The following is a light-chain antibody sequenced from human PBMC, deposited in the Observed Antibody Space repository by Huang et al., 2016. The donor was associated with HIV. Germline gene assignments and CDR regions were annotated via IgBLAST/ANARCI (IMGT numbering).Light chain of an antibody. V-gene: IGKV3-20*01. J-gene: IGKJ1*01. Sequence: EIVLTQSPGTLSLSPGERATLSCRASQSVSSSHLAWYQQKAGQSPRLLIYGASSRAAGTPNRCSGSGSGTDFTLTISRLDPEDFAVYYCQQYGTSTSTFGQGTRVEVK. CDR3: QQYGTSTST. CDR2: GAS. CDR1: QSVSSSH.